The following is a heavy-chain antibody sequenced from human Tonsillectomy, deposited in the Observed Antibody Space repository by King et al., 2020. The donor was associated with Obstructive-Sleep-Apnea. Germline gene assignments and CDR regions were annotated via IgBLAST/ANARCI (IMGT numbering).Heavy chain of an antibody. V-gene: IGHV3-23*04. J-gene: IGHJ4*02. Sequence: VQLVESGGGLVQPGGSLRLSCAASGFTFSNYAMSWVRQAPGKGLEWVSTITGSGGGTYYADSMKGRFTISRDNSKNTLYLQMNSLRAEDTAIFYCAKDRPAVTPFDFWGQGTLVTVSS. CDR3: AKDRPAVTPFDF. D-gene: IGHD4-17*01. CDR2: ITGSGGGT. CDR1: GFTFSNYA.